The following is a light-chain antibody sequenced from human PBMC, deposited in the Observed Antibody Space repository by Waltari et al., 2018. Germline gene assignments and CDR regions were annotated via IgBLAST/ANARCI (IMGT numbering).Light chain of an antibody. J-gene: IGLJ2*01. CDR3: ATWDGSLNGRV. Sequence: QSVLTQPPSASGTPGQRVTISCSGSSSNIGTNTVNWYQQLPGTAPKPLIHSNDQRPSGVPDRFSGSKSGTSASLAISGLQSEDEADYYCATWDGSLNGRVFGGGTKLTVL. CDR2: SND. V-gene: IGLV1-44*01. CDR1: SSNIGTNT.